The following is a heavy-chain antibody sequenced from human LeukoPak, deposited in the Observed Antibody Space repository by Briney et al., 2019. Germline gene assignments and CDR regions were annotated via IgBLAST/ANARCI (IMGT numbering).Heavy chain of an antibody. CDR1: GFTVSSNS. CDR2: INSGGST. CDR3: ARRAGEYSHPYDY. D-gene: IGHD2/OR15-2a*01. Sequence: GGSLRLSCAASGFTVSSNSWSWVRQAPGKGLEWVSIINSGGSTNYSDSVRGRFTISRDTTKNTLYLQMNSLRADDTAIYYCARRAGEYSHPYDYWGQGTLVTVSS. V-gene: IGHV3-53*01. J-gene: IGHJ4*02.